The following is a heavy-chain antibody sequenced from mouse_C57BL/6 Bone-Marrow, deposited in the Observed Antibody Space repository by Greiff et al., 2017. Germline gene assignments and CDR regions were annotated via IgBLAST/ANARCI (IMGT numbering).Heavy chain of an antibody. J-gene: IGHJ4*01. V-gene: IGHV5-17*01. D-gene: IGHD4-1*01. Sequence: EVKLVESGGGLVKPGGSLKLSCAASGFTFSDYGMHWVRQAPEKGLEWVAYISSGSSTIYYADTVKGRFTISRDNAKNTLFLQRTSLRYEDTAMYYCSRNCARYAMDYWGQGTSVTVSS. CDR1: GFTFSDYG. CDR2: ISSGSSTI. CDR3: SRNCARYAMDY.